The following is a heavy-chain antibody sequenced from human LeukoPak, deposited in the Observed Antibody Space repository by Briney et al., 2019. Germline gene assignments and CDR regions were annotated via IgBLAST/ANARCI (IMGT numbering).Heavy chain of an antibody. V-gene: IGHV3-30*18. CDR3: AKGGWIQLWLLDY. J-gene: IGHJ4*02. Sequence: GGSLRLSCAASGFTFSSYGMHWVRQAPGKGLERVAVISYDGSNKYYADSVKGRFTISRDNSKNTLYLQMNSLRAEDTAVYYCAKGGWIQLWLLDYWGQGTLVTVSS. CDR2: ISYDGSNK. CDR1: GFTFSSYG. D-gene: IGHD5-18*01.